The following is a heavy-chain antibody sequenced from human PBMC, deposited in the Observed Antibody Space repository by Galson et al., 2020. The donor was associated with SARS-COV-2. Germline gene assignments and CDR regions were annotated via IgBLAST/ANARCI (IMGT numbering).Heavy chain of an antibody. Sequence: ASVKVSCKVSGYTLTELSMHWVRQAPGKGLEWMGGFDPEDGETIYAQKFQGRVTMTEDTSTDTAYMELSSLRSEDTAVYYCATAPALLLLRHLRFDYWGQGTRVTVSS. CDR2: FDPEDGET. J-gene: IGHJ4*02. D-gene: IGHD3-22*01. V-gene: IGHV1-24*01. CDR3: ATAPALLLLRHLRFDY. CDR1: GYTLTELS.